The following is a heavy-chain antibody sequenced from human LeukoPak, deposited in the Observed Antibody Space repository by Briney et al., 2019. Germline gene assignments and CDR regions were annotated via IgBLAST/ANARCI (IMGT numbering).Heavy chain of an antibody. V-gene: IGHV1-69*13. CDR2: IIPIFGTA. D-gene: IGHD5-24*01. J-gene: IGHJ4*02. Sequence: SVKVSCKASGGTFSSYAISWVRQAPGQGLEWMGGIIPIFGTANYAQKFEGRVTITADESTGTAYMELSSLRSEDTAVYYCARDWGDVYNHCDYGGQGTLVTVSS. CDR1: GGTFSSYA. CDR3: ARDWGDVYNHCDY.